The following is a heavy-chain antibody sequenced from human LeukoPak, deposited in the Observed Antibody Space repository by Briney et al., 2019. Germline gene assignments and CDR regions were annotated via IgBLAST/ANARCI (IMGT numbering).Heavy chain of an antibody. V-gene: IGHV4-30-4*01. CDR2: IYYSGST. Sequence: SETLSLTCTVSGGSISSGDYYWSWIRQPPGKGLEWIGYIYYSGSTYYNPSLKSRVTISVDTSKNQFSLKLSSVTAADTAVYYCAREFSTNWFDPWGQGTLVTVSS. CDR3: AREFSTNWFDP. J-gene: IGHJ5*02. CDR1: GGSISSGDYY.